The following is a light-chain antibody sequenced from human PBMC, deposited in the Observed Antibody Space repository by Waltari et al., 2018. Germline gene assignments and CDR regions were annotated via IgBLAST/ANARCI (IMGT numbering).Light chain of an antibody. V-gene: IGKV3-20*01. CDR1: QSVGKY. CDR3: QKYVNLPAT. CDR2: DAS. Sequence: EIALTQSPGTLSLSPGERATLSCRASQSVGKYLVWYQQKPGQAPRLLIYDASTRATGIPDRFSGSGSGTDFSLTISRLEPEDFAVYYCQKYVNLPATFGQGTRVEIK. J-gene: IGKJ1*01.